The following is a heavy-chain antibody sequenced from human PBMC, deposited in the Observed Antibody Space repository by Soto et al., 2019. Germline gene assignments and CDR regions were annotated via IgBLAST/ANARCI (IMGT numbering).Heavy chain of an antibody. D-gene: IGHD6-19*01. J-gene: IGHJ3*01. CDR3: AREGLYGSSQDNTFDF. CDR2: MNPNSGNT. V-gene: IGHV1-8*01. CDR1: GYTFKRHD. Sequence: QVQLVQSGAEVKKSGASVRISCKASGYTFKRHDINWVRQATGQGPELIGWMNPNSGNTGYAQKFQGRVTMTRDSSITTAYLDLSSLTSEDTAIYYCAREGLYGSSQDNTFDFWGQGTMVTVSS.